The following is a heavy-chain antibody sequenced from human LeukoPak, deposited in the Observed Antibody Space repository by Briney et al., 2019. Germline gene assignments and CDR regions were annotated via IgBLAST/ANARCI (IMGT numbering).Heavy chain of an antibody. V-gene: IGHV5-51*01. CDR3: ARRGDGYNLNFDY. CDR2: IYPGNSDT. J-gene: IGHJ4*02. D-gene: IGHD5-24*01. Sequence: GESLKISCKGSGYSFTNFWIGWVRQMPGKGLEWMGIIYPGNSDTRYNPSFQGQVTISADKSISTAYLQWSSLKASDTAMYYCARRGDGYNLNFDYWGQGTLVTVSS. CDR1: GYSFTNFW.